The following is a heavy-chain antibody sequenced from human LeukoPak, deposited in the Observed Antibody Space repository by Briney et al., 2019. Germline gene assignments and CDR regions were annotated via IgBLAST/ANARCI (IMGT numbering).Heavy chain of an antibody. J-gene: IGHJ6*02. V-gene: IGHV4-4*07. Sequence: TPSETLSLTCTVSGGSISSYYWSRIRQPAGKGLEWIGRIYTSGSTNYNPSLKSRVTMSVDTSKNQFSLKLSSVTAADTAVYYCARESSGWPTIYYYYGMDVWGQGTTVTVSS. D-gene: IGHD6-19*01. CDR3: ARESSGWPTIYYYYGMDV. CDR2: IYTSGST. CDR1: GGSISSYY.